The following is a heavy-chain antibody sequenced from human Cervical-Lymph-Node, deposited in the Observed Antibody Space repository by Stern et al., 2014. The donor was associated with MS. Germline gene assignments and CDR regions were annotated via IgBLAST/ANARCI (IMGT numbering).Heavy chain of an antibody. D-gene: IGHD2-15*01. CDR2: IYYSGIT. Sequence: QLQLQESGPGLVKPSVTLSLPCAVSGGSISSGGYFWSWIRPHPGKGLEWIGNIYYSGITSYNPPLKTRIPLSVDPTSNPSSLTLNSVTAADTAVYYCARGQGFYFDYWGRGTLVTVSS. CDR3: ARGQGFYFDY. V-gene: IGHV4-31*11. CDR1: GGSISSGGYF. J-gene: IGHJ4*02.